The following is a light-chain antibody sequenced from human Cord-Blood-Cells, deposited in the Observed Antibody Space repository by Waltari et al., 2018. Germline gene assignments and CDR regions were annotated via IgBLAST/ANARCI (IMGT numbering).Light chain of an antibody. Sequence: SALTQPAPVSGSPGQSITISCTGTTSAVVGYNSVSCSQQHPGQAPKLMIYEVRKRPSGVSTRFSGAKSGNTASLTIAGLQAEDEADYYCSSYTSSSTVVFGGGAKLTVL. CDR1: TSAVVGYNS. CDR3: SSYTSSSTVV. CDR2: EVR. V-gene: IGLV2-14*01. J-gene: IGLJ2*01.